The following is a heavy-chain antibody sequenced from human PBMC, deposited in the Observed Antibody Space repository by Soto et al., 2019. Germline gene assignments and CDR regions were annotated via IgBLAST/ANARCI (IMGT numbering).Heavy chain of an antibody. Sequence: ESGGGLVQPGGSLRLSCAASGFTFSSYWMNWVRQAPGKGLEWVANINQDGSEKYYVDSVKGRFTISRDNAKNSLYLQMNSLRAEDTAVYYCARAGDRIFGVFPLFDYWGQGTLVTVSS. CDR1: GFTFSSYW. D-gene: IGHD3-3*02. CDR2: INQDGSEK. V-gene: IGHV3-7*04. J-gene: IGHJ4*02. CDR3: ARAGDRIFGVFPLFDY.